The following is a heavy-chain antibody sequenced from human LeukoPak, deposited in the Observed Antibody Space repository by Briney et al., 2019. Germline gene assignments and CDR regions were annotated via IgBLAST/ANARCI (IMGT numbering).Heavy chain of an antibody. V-gene: IGHV4-4*02. D-gene: IGHD3-10*01. CDR2: ISRSGRT. CDR3: ARWVPGVHDC. J-gene: IGHJ4*02. Sequence: SETLSLTCAVSGGSISSSNWWSWVRQPPGKGLEWIGEISRSGRTSYNPSLNSRVTISVDKSKNHFSLNLSSVTAADTAVYYCARWVPGVHDCWGQGTLVTVSS. CDR1: GGSISSSNW.